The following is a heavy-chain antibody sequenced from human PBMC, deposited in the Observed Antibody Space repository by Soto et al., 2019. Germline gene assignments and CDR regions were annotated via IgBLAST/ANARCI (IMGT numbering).Heavy chain of an antibody. CDR1: GFSFDTYN. Sequence: EDQLVESGGGLVKPGGSLRLSCAASGFSFDTYNMNWVRQAPGEGLEWVASISSGRPDIFYAASVRGRFTISRDDAKKSLVLQMNSLRADDTAVYYCARDHLGIAAGDFDLWGQGTLVTVSS. V-gene: IGHV3-21*02. D-gene: IGHD6-19*01. CDR2: ISSGRPDI. CDR3: ARDHLGIAAGDFDL. J-gene: IGHJ4*02.